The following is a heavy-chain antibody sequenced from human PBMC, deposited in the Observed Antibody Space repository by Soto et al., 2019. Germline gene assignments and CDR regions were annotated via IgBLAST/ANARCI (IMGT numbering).Heavy chain of an antibody. CDR3: ASNYAYAEGYYYYGIDV. CDR2: VNSDGSTT. CDR1: GFTFSNYW. J-gene: IGHJ6*02. Sequence: EVQLVESGGGLVQPGGSLRLSCAASGFTFSNYWMHWVRQAPGKGLVWVSRVNSDGSTTNYADSVKGRFTISRDNAKNTLHLKMNSLGAEDTAVYYRASNYAYAEGYYYYGIDVWGQGTTVTVSS. V-gene: IGHV3-74*01. D-gene: IGHD3-16*01.